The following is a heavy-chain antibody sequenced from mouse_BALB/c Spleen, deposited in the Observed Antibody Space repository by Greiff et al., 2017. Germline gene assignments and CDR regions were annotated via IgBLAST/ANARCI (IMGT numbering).Heavy chain of an antibody. Sequence: QVQLKQSGAELMKPGASVKISCKATGYTFSSYWIEWVKQRPGHGLEWIGEILPGSGSTNYNEKFKGKATFTADTSSNTAYMQLSSLTSEDSAVYYCARGGTVVASDYFDYWGQGTTLTVSS. CDR1: GYTFSSYW. D-gene: IGHD1-1*01. V-gene: IGHV1-9*01. CDR2: ILPGSGST. J-gene: IGHJ2*01. CDR3: ARGGTVVASDYFDY.